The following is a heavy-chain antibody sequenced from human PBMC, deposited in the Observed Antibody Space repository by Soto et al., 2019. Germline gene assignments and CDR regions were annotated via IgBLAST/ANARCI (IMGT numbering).Heavy chain of an antibody. CDR2: ISGSGGST. Sequence: SLRLSCTSSVFTFSSYAMSLVLQTPFKLLEFFSAISGSGGSTYYADSVKGRFTISRDNSKNTLYLQMNSLRAEDTAVYYCAKDTVRDIVVVVAATLTEYYFEYWGQGTLVTVSS. V-gene: IGHV3-23*01. J-gene: IGHJ4*02. CDR3: AKDTVRDIVVVVAATLTEYYFEY. D-gene: IGHD2-15*01. CDR1: VFTFSSYA.